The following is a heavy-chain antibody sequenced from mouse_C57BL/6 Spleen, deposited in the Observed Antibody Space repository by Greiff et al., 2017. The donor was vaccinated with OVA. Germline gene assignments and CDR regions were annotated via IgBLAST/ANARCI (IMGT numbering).Heavy chain of an antibody. Sequence: VQLQQSGPGLVQPSQSLSITCTVSGFSLTSYGVHWVRQSPGKGLEWLGVIWRGGSTDYNAAFMSRLSITKDNSNSQVFFKMNSLQADDTAIDYCAKNMVTGPGWFAYWGQGTLVTVSA. CDR3: AKNMVTGPGWFAY. V-gene: IGHV2-5*01. D-gene: IGHD2-1*01. CDR2: IWRGGST. J-gene: IGHJ3*01. CDR1: GFSLTSYG.